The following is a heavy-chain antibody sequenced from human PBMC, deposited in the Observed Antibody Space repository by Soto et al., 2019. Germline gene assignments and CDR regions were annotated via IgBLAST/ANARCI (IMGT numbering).Heavy chain of an antibody. CDR2: IYYSGST. CDR3: ARLVVVVPAADDYGMDV. Sequence: SETLSLTCTVSGGSISSYYWSWIRQPPGKGLEWIGYIYYSGSTNYNPSLKSRVTISVDTSKNQFSLKLSSVTAADTAVYYCARLVVVVPAADDYGMDVWGQGTTVTVSS. D-gene: IGHD2-2*01. J-gene: IGHJ6*02. CDR1: GGSISSYY. V-gene: IGHV4-59*08.